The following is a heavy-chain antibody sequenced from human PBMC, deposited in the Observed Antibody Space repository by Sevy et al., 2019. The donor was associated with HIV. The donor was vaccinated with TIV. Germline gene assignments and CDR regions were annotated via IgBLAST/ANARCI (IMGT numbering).Heavy chain of an antibody. J-gene: IGHJ6*02. CDR2: INSDGSST. V-gene: IGHV3-74*01. CDR1: GFTFSSYW. D-gene: IGHD3-3*01. Sequence: GGSLRLSCAASGFTFSSYWMHWVRQAPGKGLVWVSRINSDGSSTSYADSVKGRFTISRDNAKNTLYLQMNSLRAEDTAVYYCARDNYDFWSGYYYYYYYGMDVWGQRTTVTVSS. CDR3: ARDNYDFWSGYYYYYYYGMDV.